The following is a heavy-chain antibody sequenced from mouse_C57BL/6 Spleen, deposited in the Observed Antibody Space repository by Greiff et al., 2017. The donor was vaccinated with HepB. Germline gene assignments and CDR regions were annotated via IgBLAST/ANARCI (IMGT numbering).Heavy chain of an antibody. J-gene: IGHJ2*01. V-gene: IGHV1-50*01. CDR3: ARQGSYYSNYGY. Sequence: QVQLQQPGAELVKPGASVKLSCKASGYTFTSYWMQWVKQRPGQGLEWIGEIDPSDSYTNYNQKFKGKATLTVDTSSSTAYMQLSSRTSEDSAVYYCARQGSYYSNYGYWGQGTTLTVSS. D-gene: IGHD2-5*01. CDR1: GYTFTSYW. CDR2: IDPSDSYT.